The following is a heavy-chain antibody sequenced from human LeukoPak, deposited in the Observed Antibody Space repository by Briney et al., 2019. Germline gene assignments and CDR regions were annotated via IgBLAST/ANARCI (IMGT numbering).Heavy chain of an antibody. CDR3: ARVPSLGDFDY. CDR1: GFTFSSYW. V-gene: IGHV3-7*03. Sequence: GGSLRLSCAASGFTFSSYWMSWVRQAPGKGPEWVANIKQDGSEKYYVDSVKGRFTISRDNAKNSLYLQMNSLRAEDTAVYYCARVPSLGDFDYWGLGTLVTVSS. J-gene: IGHJ4*02. D-gene: IGHD3-16*01. CDR2: IKQDGSEK.